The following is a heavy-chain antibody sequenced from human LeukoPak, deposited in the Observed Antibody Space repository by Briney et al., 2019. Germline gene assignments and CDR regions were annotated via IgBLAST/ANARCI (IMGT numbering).Heavy chain of an antibody. CDR3: ARVLGAKSSHFDD. V-gene: IGHV3-7*01. Sequence: GGSLRLSCAASGFTFSSYWMSWVRQAPGKGLEWVAYIKQDGSEKYYADSVKGRFTISRDNAKNSLYLQMNRLRAEDTAVYYCARVLGAKSSHFDDWGQGTLVTVSS. CDR2: IKQDGSEK. J-gene: IGHJ4*02. D-gene: IGHD1-26*01. CDR1: GFTFSSYW.